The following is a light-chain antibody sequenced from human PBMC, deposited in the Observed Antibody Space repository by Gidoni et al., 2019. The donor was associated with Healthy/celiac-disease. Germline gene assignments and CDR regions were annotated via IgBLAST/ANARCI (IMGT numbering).Light chain of an antibody. J-gene: IGLJ3*02. CDR2: GNS. Sequence: QSVLTQPPSVSGAPGQRVTISCTGRSSNSGAGYEVHWYQQLPGTAPKLLIYGNSNRPSGVPDRFSGSKSGTSASLAITGLQAEDEADYYCQSYDSSLSGSRVFGGGTKLTVL. CDR3: QSYDSSLSGSRV. CDR1: SSNSGAGYE. V-gene: IGLV1-40*01.